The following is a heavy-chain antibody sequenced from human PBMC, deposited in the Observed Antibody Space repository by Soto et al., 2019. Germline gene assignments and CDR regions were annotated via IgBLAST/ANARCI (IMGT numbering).Heavy chain of an antibody. D-gene: IGHD3-16*01. V-gene: IGHV2-5*02. J-gene: IGHJ3*02. CDR3: AHKFGSTRSVVFDI. CDR2: IYWDDDK. CDR1: GFSLSTSGVG. Sequence: QITLKESGPTLVKPTQTLTLTCTFSGFSLSTSGVGVGWIRQSPGKALEWLVLIYWDDDKSYSPSLRSRLTIAKDTSKNEVVLKLTNMDPVDTATYYCAHKFGSTRSVVFDIWGQGTMVTVSS.